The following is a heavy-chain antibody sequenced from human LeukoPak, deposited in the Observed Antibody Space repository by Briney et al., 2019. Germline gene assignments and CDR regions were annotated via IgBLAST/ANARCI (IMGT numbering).Heavy chain of an antibody. CDR2: IYYDGST. V-gene: IGHV4-59*11. Sequence: SETLTLTCTVSGGSISSHYWSWIRQPPGKGLEWIGYIYYDGSTRYNPSLKSRITISVDTSKNQFSLKLSSVTAADTAVYYCARGGDWFDSWGQGTLVTVSA. D-gene: IGHD1-26*01. CDR3: ARGGDWFDS. CDR1: GGSISSHY. J-gene: IGHJ5*01.